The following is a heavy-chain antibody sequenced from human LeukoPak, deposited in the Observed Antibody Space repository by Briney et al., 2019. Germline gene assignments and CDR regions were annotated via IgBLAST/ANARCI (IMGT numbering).Heavy chain of an antibody. CDR2: INHGGST. CDR3: ASRADYGDYYDY. J-gene: IGHJ4*02. D-gene: IGHD4-17*01. CDR1: GGSFSGYY. V-gene: IGHV4-34*01. Sequence: SETLSLTCAVYGGSFSGYYWSWIRQPPGKGLEWIGEINHGGSTNYNPSLKSRVTISVDTSKNQFSLKLSSVTAADTAVYYCASRADYGDYYDYWGQGTLVTVSS.